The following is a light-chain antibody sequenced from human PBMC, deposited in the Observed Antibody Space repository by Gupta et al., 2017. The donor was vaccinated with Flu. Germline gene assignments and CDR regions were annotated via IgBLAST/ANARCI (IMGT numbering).Light chain of an antibody. Sequence: QSALPQPASVSGSPGPSIAISCTATGSDIGSYKYVSWYQQHPGKAPQLLIYDVTKRPAGVATRFSGSKAGDTASLTISGLQAEDEAEYYCSSCTSSDTVIFGGGTRLTVL. CDR3: SSCTSSDTVI. CDR1: GSDIGSYKY. V-gene: IGLV2-14*03. J-gene: IGLJ2*01. CDR2: DVT.